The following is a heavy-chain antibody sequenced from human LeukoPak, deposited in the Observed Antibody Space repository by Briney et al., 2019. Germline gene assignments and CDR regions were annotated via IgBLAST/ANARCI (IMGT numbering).Heavy chain of an antibody. J-gene: IGHJ5*02. V-gene: IGHV1-18*01. Sequence: ASVKVSCKASGYTFTSYGISWVRQAPGQGLEWMGWISAYNGNTNYAQKLQGRVTVTTDTSTSTAYMELRSLRSDDTAVYYCARPTLYGSGSYSLDPWGQGTLVTVSS. D-gene: IGHD3-10*01. CDR1: GYTFTSYG. CDR3: ARPTLYGSGSYSLDP. CDR2: ISAYNGNT.